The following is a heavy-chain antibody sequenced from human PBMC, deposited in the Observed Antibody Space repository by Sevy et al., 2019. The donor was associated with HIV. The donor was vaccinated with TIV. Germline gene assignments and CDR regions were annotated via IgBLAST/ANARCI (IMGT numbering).Heavy chain of an antibody. V-gene: IGHV3-23*01. Sequence: GGSLRLSCAASGFTFSSYGMVWVRQAPGKGLEWVSGISNSGDRTYDADSVKGRFTISRDNPKNTLYLQMNSLRAEDTGVYYCVKEFYSREGFFDYWGQGTLVTVSS. J-gene: IGHJ4*02. CDR1: GFTFSSYG. CDR3: VKEFYSREGFFDY. CDR2: ISNSGDRT. D-gene: IGHD6-13*01.